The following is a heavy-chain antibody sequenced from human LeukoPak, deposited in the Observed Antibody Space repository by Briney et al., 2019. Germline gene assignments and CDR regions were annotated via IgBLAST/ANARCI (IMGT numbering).Heavy chain of an antibody. V-gene: IGHV3-21*01. Sequence: GGSLRLSCAASGFTFSSYSMNWVRQAPGKGLEWVSSISSSSSYIYYADSVKGRFTISRDNAKNSLYLQMNSLRAEDTAVYYCARVDYSSGWYGFDYWGQGALGSASS. CDR2: ISSSSSYI. J-gene: IGHJ4*02. CDR1: GFTFSSYS. D-gene: IGHD6-19*01. CDR3: ARVDYSSGWYGFDY.